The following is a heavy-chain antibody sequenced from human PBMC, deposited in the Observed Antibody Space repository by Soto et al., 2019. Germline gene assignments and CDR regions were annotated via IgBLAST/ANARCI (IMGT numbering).Heavy chain of an antibody. J-gene: IGHJ6*02. V-gene: IGHV3-21*01. D-gene: IGHD2-15*01. CDR1: GFTLSSYS. Sequence: GGSLRLSCAASGFTLSSYSMNWVRQAPGKGLEWVSSISSSSSYIYYADSVKGRFTISRDNAKNSLYLQMNSLRAEDTAVYYCARRGYCSGGSCYHEPYYYYGMDVWGQGTTVTVSS. CDR3: ARRGYCSGGSCYHEPYYYYGMDV. CDR2: ISSSSSYI.